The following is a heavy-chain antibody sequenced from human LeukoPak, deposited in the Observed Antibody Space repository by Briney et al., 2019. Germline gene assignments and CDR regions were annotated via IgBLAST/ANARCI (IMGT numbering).Heavy chain of an antibody. Sequence: GGSLRLSCAASGFSLNDYGLHWVRQGPGKGLEWLAVINYDGSNRYYADSVKGRFTISKDSSENTLYLQMNRLRADDTAIYYCARWGGTRQFYFDYWGQGTLATVSS. D-gene: IGHD3-16*01. CDR2: INYDGSNR. CDR3: ARWGGTRQFYFDY. J-gene: IGHJ4*02. V-gene: IGHV3-33*01. CDR1: GFSLNDYG.